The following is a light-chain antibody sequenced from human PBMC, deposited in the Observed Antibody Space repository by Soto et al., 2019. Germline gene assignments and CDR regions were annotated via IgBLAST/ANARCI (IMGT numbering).Light chain of an antibody. J-gene: IGKJ1*01. Sequence: EIVMTQSPATLSVSPGERATLSCRASQSVSSNLAWYQQKPGQAPRLLIYGASTRATGIPARFSGSGSGTEFTLTNSSLQSEDFAVYYCQHYKNWPRTFGQGTKVEIK. CDR1: QSVSSN. CDR3: QHYKNWPRT. CDR2: GAS. V-gene: IGKV3-15*01.